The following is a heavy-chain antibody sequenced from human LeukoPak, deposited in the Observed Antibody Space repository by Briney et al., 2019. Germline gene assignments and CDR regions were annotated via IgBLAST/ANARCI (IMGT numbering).Heavy chain of an antibody. Sequence: PGRSLRLSCAASGFTFSSYGMHWVRQAPGKGLEWVAVIWYDGSNKYYADSVKGRFTISRDNSKNTLYLQMNSLRAEDTAVYYCARLAVGSSWYGLLLIDYWGQGTLVTVSS. J-gene: IGHJ4*02. CDR3: ARLAVGSSWYGLLLIDY. D-gene: IGHD6-13*01. V-gene: IGHV3-33*08. CDR1: GFTFSSYG. CDR2: IWYDGSNK.